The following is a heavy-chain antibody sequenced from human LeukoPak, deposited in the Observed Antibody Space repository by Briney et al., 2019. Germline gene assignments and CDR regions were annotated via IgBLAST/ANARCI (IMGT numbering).Heavy chain of an antibody. V-gene: IGHV3-11*04. CDR3: ARGGYCSGGSCYGVP. CDR2: SSSDSSI. Sequence: SSSDSSIYYADSMKGRFTISRDNAKNSLYLQMNSLRAEDTAVYYCARGGYCSGGSCYGVPWGQGTLVTVSS. D-gene: IGHD2-15*01. J-gene: IGHJ5*02.